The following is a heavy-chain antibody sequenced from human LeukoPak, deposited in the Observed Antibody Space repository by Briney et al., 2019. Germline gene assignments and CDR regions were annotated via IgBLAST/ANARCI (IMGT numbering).Heavy chain of an antibody. J-gene: IGHJ4*02. CDR3: ARDHYDSSGYDC. CDR1: GYTFTSYD. D-gene: IGHD3-22*01. CDR2: MNPNSGNT. V-gene: IGHV1-8*03. Sequence: ASVKVSCKXSGYTFTSYDINWVRQATGQGLEWMGWMNPNSGNTGYAQKFQGRVTITRNTSISTAYVELSSLRSEDTAVYYCARDHYDSSGYDCWGQGTLVTVSS.